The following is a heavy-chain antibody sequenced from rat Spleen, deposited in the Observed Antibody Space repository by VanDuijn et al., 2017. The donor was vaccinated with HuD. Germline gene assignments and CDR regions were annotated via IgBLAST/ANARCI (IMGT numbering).Heavy chain of an antibody. CDR1: GFTFSDYD. J-gene: IGHJ2*01. CDR2: ISTGGGSA. CDR3: TRGGFYRY. Sequence: EVHLVESGGGLVQPGRSLKVSCGASGFTFSDYDTAWVRQAPTKGLEWVASISTGGGSAYYRDSVKGRFSISRDNAQNTLYLQMNSLRSEDTATYYCTRGGFYRYWGQGVMVTVSS. D-gene: IGHD1-3*01. V-gene: IGHV5S23*01.